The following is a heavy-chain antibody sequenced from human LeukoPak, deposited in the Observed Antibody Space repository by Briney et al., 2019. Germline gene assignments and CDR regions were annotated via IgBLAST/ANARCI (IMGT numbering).Heavy chain of an antibody. Sequence: SVKVSCKASGGTFSKYALSWVRQAPGQGLEWMGAIIPFLDTSNYPPKFQDRVTITTDESTSTAYMDLSSLRSDDTAVYYCARAQAGNYDWPLDLWGQGTLVTVSS. CDR3: ARAQAGNYDWPLDL. D-gene: IGHD5-12*01. CDR1: GGTFSKYA. CDR2: IIPFLDTS. V-gene: IGHV1-69*05. J-gene: IGHJ5*02.